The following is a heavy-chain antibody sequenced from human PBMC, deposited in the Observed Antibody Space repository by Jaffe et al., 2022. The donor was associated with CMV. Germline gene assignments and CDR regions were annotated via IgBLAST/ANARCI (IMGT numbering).Heavy chain of an antibody. CDR3: ASRFLEWLLYDY. CDR2: IYYSGST. D-gene: IGHD3-3*01. V-gene: IGHV4-39*01. CDR1: GGSISSSSYY. Sequence: QLQLQESGPGLVKPSETLSLTCTVSGGSISSSSYYWGWIRQPPGKGLEWIGSIYYSGSTYYNPSLKSRVTISVDTSKNQFSLKLSSVTAADTAVYYCASRFLEWLLYDYWGQGTLVTVSS. J-gene: IGHJ4*02.